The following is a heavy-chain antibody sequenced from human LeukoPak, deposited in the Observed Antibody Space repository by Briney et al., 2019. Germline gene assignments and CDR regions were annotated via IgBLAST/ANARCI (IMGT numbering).Heavy chain of an antibody. CDR1: GGSISSYY. J-gene: IGHJ3*02. Sequence: SETLSLTCTVSGGSISSYYWSWIRQPAGKGLEWIGRIYTSGSTNYNPSLKSRVTMSVDTSKNQFSLNLSSVTAADTAVYYCARAITFGGVIADDAFDIWGQGTMVTVSS. V-gene: IGHV4-4*07. CDR3: ARAITFGGVIADDAFDI. CDR2: IYTSGST. D-gene: IGHD3-16*02.